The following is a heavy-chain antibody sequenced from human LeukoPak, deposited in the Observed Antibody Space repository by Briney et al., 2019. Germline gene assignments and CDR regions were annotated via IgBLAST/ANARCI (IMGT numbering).Heavy chain of an antibody. J-gene: IGHJ4*02. CDR1: GGSFSGYY. CDR3: ARDSPAVAANFDY. CDR2: INHSGST. D-gene: IGHD6-19*01. V-gene: IGHV4-34*01. Sequence: SETLSLTCAVYGGSFSGYYWSWIRQPPGKGLQWIGEINHSGSTNYNPSLKSRVTISVDTSKNQFSLKLSSVTAADTAVYYCARDSPAVAANFDYWGQGTLVTVSS.